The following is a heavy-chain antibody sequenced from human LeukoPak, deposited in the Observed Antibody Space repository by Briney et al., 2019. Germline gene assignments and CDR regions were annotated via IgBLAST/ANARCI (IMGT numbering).Heavy chain of an antibody. Sequence: GGSLRLSCAASGFTFSSYAMSWVRQAPGKGLEWVSAISGSGGSTYYADSVEGRFTISRDNSKNTLYLQMNSLRAEDTAVYYCAKDGMRLRFLEWLSFFDYWGQGTLVTVSS. CDR3: AKDGMRLRFLEWLSFFDY. CDR2: ISGSGGST. D-gene: IGHD3-3*01. V-gene: IGHV3-23*01. CDR1: GFTFSSYA. J-gene: IGHJ4*02.